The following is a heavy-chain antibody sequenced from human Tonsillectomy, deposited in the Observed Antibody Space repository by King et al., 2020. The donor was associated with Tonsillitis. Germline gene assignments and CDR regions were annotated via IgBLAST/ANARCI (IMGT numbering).Heavy chain of an antibody. Sequence: QLQESGPGLVKPSETLSLTCTVSGGSMNNYFWSWIQQPPGKGLEWIGYSYYSGSTNYNPSLKSRVTISVDTSKNQFSLKLNSVTAADTAVYYCARAERAGPWFGELSPHYFDSWGQGTLVTVSS. V-gene: IGHV4-59*01. J-gene: IGHJ4*02. CDR2: SYYSGST. CDR1: GGSMNNYF. D-gene: IGHD3-10*01. CDR3: ARAERAGPWFGELSPHYFDS.